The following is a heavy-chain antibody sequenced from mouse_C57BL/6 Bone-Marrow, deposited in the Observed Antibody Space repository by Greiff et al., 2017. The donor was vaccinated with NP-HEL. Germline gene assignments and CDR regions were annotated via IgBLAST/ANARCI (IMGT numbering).Heavy chain of an antibody. D-gene: IGHD1-1*01. V-gene: IGHV5-6*02. Sequence: EVKLQESGGDLVKPGGSLKLSCAASGFTFSSYGMSWVRQTPDKRLEWVATISSGGSYTYYPDSVKGRFTISRDNAKNTLYLQMSSLKSKDTAMYYCARRSITTVVEDWYFDVWGTGTTVTVSS. J-gene: IGHJ1*03. CDR3: ARRSITTVVEDWYFDV. CDR1: GFTFSSYG. CDR2: ISSGGSYT.